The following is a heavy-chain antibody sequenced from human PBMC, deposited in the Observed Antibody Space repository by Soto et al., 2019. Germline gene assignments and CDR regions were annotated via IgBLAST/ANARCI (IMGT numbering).Heavy chain of an antibody. CDR3: ASELARIQNQFEK. CDR2: IYFDGGNK. Sequence: SLILSFASSGFSFINANIHFVLQSPGRGLDWVAGIYFDGGNKYYADSVKGRFTISRDNSKNTLYLQMNRLRAEDTAVYYCASELARIQNQFEKWGQGALVKVYS. J-gene: IGHJ4*02. V-gene: IGHV3-33*01. CDR1: GFSFINAN. D-gene: IGHD1-1*01.